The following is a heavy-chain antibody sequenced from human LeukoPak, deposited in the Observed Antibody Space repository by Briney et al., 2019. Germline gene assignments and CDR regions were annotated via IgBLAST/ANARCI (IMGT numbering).Heavy chain of an antibody. Sequence: GGSLTLSCAASGFSFNSYGMYWLRQAPGKGLMWVAFIRYDGSKKYYADSVKGRFTISRDNSKNALNLQRNSLRAEDGSVFYFAKGYGWEAPYYHYYMHVRGKGTTVTISS. CDR2: IRYDGSKK. D-gene: IGHD1-26*01. CDR3: AKGYGWEAPYYHYYMHV. J-gene: IGHJ6*03. V-gene: IGHV3-30*02. CDR1: GFSFNSYG.